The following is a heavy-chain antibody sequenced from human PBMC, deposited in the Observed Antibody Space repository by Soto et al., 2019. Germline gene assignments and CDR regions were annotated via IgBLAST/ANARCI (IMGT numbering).Heavy chain of an antibody. J-gene: IGHJ3*02. CDR1: GGSISSSSYY. V-gene: IGHV4-39*07. D-gene: IGHD6-6*01. CDR3: ARGDSSRNDAFDI. Sequence: SETLSLTCTVSGGSISSSSYYWGWIRQPPGKWLECIGSIYYSGSTYYNPSLKSRVTISVDTSKNQFSLKLSSVTAADTAVYYCARGDSSRNDAFDIWGQGTMVTVSS. CDR2: IYYSGST.